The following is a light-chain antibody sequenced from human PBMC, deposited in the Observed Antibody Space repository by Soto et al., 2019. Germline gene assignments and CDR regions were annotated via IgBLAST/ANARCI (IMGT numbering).Light chain of an antibody. CDR3: QQYSSFSRT. Sequence: DIQMTQSPSSVSASVGDTVTITCRASQDISSWLAWFQQKPGRAPKLLLYAASSLQSGVPSRFSGSGTGADFSLTISSLQPDDFATFYCQQYSSFSRTFGQGTKVDIK. CDR2: AAS. J-gene: IGKJ1*01. CDR1: QDISSW. V-gene: IGKV1-12*01.